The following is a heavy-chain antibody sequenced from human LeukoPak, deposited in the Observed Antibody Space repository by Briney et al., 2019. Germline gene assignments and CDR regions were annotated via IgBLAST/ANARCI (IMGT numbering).Heavy chain of an antibody. CDR1: GYSISSGYF. Sequence: SETLSLTCSVSGYSISSGYFWTWIRQPPGKGLEWIGTFHHPASTYYNSSLNSRVTISEDTFKNQLSLTLGSVTAADTAVYYCARELRYFDWLSGIDAFDIWGQGTMVTVSS. V-gene: IGHV4-38-2*02. D-gene: IGHD3-9*01. J-gene: IGHJ3*02. CDR2: FHHPAST. CDR3: ARELRYFDWLSGIDAFDI.